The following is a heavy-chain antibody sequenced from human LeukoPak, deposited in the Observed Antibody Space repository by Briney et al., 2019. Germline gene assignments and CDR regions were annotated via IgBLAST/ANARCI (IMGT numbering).Heavy chain of an antibody. Sequence: GGSLRLSCATSGFTFSNAWMSWVRQAPGKGLEWIGRIKSNSDGGTTDYAAPVKGRFNSSRDDSKNTLYLQMNSLKTEDTAVYYCAKVADSYGYFYYFDYWGQGTLVTVSS. CDR1: GFTFSNAW. D-gene: IGHD5-18*01. J-gene: IGHJ4*02. V-gene: IGHV3-15*01. CDR3: AKVADSYGYFYYFDY. CDR2: IKSNSDGGTT.